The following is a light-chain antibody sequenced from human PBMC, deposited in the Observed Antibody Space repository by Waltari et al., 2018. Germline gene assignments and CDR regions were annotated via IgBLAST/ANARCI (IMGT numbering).Light chain of an antibody. CDR1: AFPTPF. Sequence: SYELTQPPSVSVSPGQTARITSSGMAFPTPFGYWYQQKSGRAPVLMIYTDSGRPSGIPERFSGSSSGTTVTLTISAVQPEDEADYYCQSAHSNGSDVVFGGGTKLTVL. J-gene: IGLJ2*01. V-gene: IGLV3-25*03. CDR3: QSAHSNGSDVV. CDR2: TDS.